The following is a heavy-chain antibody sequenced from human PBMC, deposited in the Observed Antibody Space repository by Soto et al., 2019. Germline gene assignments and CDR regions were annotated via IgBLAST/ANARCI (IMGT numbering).Heavy chain of an antibody. CDR3: ARAGRYYGGDVDY. D-gene: IGHD2-21*02. J-gene: IGHJ4*02. Sequence: QVQLVQSGAEVKKPGAEVKVSFKASGYAFTNYGISWVRQHPGQGLELMGWISGYNGNTNYAQNLQGRVTMTTDTSSNTAYMELTSLRSDDTAVYYCARAGRYYGGDVDYWGQGTLVTVSS. CDR2: ISGYNGNT. CDR1: GYAFTNYG. V-gene: IGHV1-18*01.